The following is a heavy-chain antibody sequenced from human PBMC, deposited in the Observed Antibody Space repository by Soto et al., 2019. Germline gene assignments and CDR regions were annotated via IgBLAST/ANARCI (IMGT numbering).Heavy chain of an antibody. J-gene: IGHJ5*02. Sequence: QVQLVESGGGVVQPGRSLRLSCAASGFTFSSYGMHWVRQAPGKGLEWVAVIWYDGSKKYYADSVKGRFTISRDNYKNTQNLQMNSLRAEDTAVYYCARDVAAAGLNWFDPWGQGTLVTV. CDR2: IWYDGSKK. D-gene: IGHD6-13*01. CDR1: GFTFSSYG. CDR3: ARDVAAAGLNWFDP. V-gene: IGHV3-33*01.